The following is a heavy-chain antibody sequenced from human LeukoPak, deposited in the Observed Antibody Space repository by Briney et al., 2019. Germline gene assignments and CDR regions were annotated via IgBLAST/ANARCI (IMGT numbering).Heavy chain of an antibody. D-gene: IGHD3-22*01. CDR1: RFTFSNYW. CDR3: VRLWDSSGFFGY. Sequence: GGSLTLSCVASRFTFSNYWMSWVRQAPGKGLEWVANIQKDGSEKHYVASVEGRFTISRDNAENSLFLQLNSLRVGDTAVYYCVRLWDSSGFFGYWGQGALVTVSS. J-gene: IGHJ4*02. V-gene: IGHV3-7*01. CDR2: IQKDGSEK.